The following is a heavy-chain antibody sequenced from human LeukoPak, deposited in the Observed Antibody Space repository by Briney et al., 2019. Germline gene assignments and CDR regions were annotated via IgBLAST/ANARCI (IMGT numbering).Heavy chain of an antibody. J-gene: IGHJ4*02. CDR1: GYTFTANY. D-gene: IGHD2-2*01. CDR3: ARGSGTSWFDY. V-gene: IGHV1-2*02. CDR2: INPRSGGT. Sequence: ASVKVSCKASGYTFTANYMHWVRHAPGPALEWMGWINPRSGGTNYGEKFRGRVTMTRDTSITTAYMELSSLRFDDTAVYYCARGSGTSWFDYWGQGTLVTVSS.